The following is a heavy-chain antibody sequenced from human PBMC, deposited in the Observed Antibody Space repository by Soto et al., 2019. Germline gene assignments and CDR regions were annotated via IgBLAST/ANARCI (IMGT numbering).Heavy chain of an antibody. Sequence: GASVKVSCKASGNTFTNYGVSWVRQAPGQGLEWMGWISAYNGNTKYAQKFQGRVTMTTETSTSTAYMELRSLRSDDTAVYYCARHDDYQSFDYWGQGTLVTVSS. J-gene: IGHJ4*02. CDR1: GNTFTNYG. D-gene: IGHD4-17*01. V-gene: IGHV1-18*01. CDR2: ISAYNGNT. CDR3: ARHDDYQSFDY.